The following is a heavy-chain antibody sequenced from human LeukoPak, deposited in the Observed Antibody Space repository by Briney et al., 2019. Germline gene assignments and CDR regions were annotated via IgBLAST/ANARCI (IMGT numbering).Heavy chain of an antibody. J-gene: IGHJ6*02. CDR2: ISAYNGNT. Sequence: ASVKVSCKASGYTFTSYGISWVRQAPGQGLEWMGWISAYNGNTNYAQKLQGRVTMTTDTSTSTAYMELRRLRSDDTAVYYCARDKYCSSTSCSRWDYYYYGMDVWGQGTTVTVSS. D-gene: IGHD2-2*01. CDR1: GYTFTSYG. V-gene: IGHV1-18*01. CDR3: ARDKYCSSTSCSRWDYYYYGMDV.